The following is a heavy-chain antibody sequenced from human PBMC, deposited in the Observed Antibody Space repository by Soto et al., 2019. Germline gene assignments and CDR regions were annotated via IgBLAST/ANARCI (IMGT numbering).Heavy chain of an antibody. CDR2: IWYDGSNK. D-gene: IGHD4-4*01. CDR3: ARDLSNYVVDY. CDR1: GFTFSSYG. J-gene: IGHJ4*02. Sequence: GGSLRLSCAASGFTFSSYGMHWGRQAPGKGLEWVAVIWYDGSNKYYADSVKGRFTISRDNSKNTLYLQMNSLRAEDTAVYYCARDLSNYVVDYWGQGTLVTVSS. V-gene: IGHV3-33*08.